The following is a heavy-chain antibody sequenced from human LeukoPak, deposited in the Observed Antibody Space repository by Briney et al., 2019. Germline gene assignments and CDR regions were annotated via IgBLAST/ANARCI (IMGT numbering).Heavy chain of an antibody. Sequence: PSETLSLTCAVYGGSFSGYYWSWIRQPPGKGLEWIGEINHSGSTNYNPSLKSRVTISVGTSKNQFSLKLSSVTAADTAVYYCARVGGKEYYYGSGSYSVSDYWGQGTLVTVSS. V-gene: IGHV4-34*01. CDR3: ARVGGKEYYYGSGSYSVSDY. CDR1: GGSFSGYY. D-gene: IGHD3-10*01. J-gene: IGHJ4*02. CDR2: INHSGST.